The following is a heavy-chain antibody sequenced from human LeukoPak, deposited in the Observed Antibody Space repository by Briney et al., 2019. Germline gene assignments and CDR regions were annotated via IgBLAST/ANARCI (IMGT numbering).Heavy chain of an antibody. D-gene: IGHD3-10*01. J-gene: IGHJ5*02. CDR3: AASQGPVLLYGPRGFDP. CDR2: IVVGSGNT. V-gene: IGHV1-58*01. CDR1: GFTFTSSA. Sequence: ASVKLSCTASGFTFTSSAVQWGRQARGQRLDWIGWIVVGSGNTNYAQKFQERVTITRDMSTSTAYMELSSLRSEDTAEYYCAASQGPVLLYGPRGFDPWGQGTLVTASS.